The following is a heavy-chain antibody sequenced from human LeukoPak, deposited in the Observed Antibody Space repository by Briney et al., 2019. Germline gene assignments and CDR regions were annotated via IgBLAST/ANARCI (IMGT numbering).Heavy chain of an antibody. CDR1: GFTFSSYG. J-gene: IGHJ4*02. Sequence: PGGSLRLSCAASGFTFSSYGMSWVRQAPGKGLEWVSAISGSGGSTYYADSVKGRFTISRDNSENMLYLQMHSLRAGDTAEYYCAKDFESTGDCYYVFDFWGQGTLVTVSS. CDR3: AKDFESTGDCYYVFDF. CDR2: ISGSGGST. D-gene: IGHD2-21*02. V-gene: IGHV3-23*01.